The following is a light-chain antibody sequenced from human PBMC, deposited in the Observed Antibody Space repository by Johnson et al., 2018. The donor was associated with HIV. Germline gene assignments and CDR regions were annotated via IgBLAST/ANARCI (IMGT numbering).Light chain of an antibody. V-gene: IGLV1-51*01. J-gene: IGLJ1*01. CDR2: DNN. Sequence: QAVLTQPPSVSAAPGQKVTISCSGSSSNIGNNYVSWYQQVPGTAPKLLIYDNNRRPSGIPDRFSGSKSGTSATLGITGLQTGDEAEYYCGTWDSSLSAGKVFGTGTKVTVL. CDR3: GTWDSSLSAGKV. CDR1: SSNIGNNY.